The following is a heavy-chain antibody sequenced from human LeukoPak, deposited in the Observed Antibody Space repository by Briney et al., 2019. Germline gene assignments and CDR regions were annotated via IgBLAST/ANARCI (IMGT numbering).Heavy chain of an antibody. CDR1: GGSISSSTW. D-gene: IGHD5-12*01. Sequence: PSETLSLTCTVSGGSISSSTWWSWVRQPPGKGLEWIGYIFYSGSTYYNPSLKSRVTISVDTSKNQFSLRLSSVTAADTAVYYCARDTTRESGYDRVFDYWGQGILVTVSS. V-gene: IGHV4-30-4*01. CDR3: ARDTTRESGYDRVFDY. CDR2: IFYSGST. J-gene: IGHJ4*02.